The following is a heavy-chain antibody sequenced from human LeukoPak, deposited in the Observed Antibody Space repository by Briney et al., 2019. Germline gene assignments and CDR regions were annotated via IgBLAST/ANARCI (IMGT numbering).Heavy chain of an antibody. CDR3: ARVDSSGGVDY. CDR1: GFTFSTYA. V-gene: IGHV3-23*01. Sequence: GGSLRLSCAASGFTFSTYAISWVRQAPGKGLEWVSAVSDNGGSTYYANSVRGRFTISRDNSKNTLYLQMNSLRAEDTAVYYCARVDSSGGVDYWGQGTLVTVSS. CDR2: VSDNGGST. D-gene: IGHD6-19*01. J-gene: IGHJ4*02.